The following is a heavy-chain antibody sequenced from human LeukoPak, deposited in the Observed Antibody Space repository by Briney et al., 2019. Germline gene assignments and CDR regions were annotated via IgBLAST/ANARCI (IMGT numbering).Heavy chain of an antibody. Sequence: ASVRVSCKASGYTFTTYYMHWVRQAPGQGLEWMGIINPSGGSTGYAQKFQGRVTMTRATSTSTVYMELSSLRSEDTAVYYCATSETVGTTTGRRVLDYWGQGTLVTVSS. CDR2: INPSGGST. J-gene: IGHJ4*02. CDR3: ATSETVGTTTGRRVLDY. D-gene: IGHD1-26*01. V-gene: IGHV1-46*01. CDR1: GYTFTTYY.